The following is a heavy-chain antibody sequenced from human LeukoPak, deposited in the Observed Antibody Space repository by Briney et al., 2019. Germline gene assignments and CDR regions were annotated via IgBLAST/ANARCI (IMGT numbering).Heavy chain of an antibody. CDR3: ARDPSRNYYDSSGYSDY. Sequence: PGGSLRLSCAASGFTFSSYGMHWVRQAPGKGLEWVAVIWYDGSNKYYADSVKGRFTISRDNSKNTLYLQMNSLRAEDTAVYYCARDPSRNYYDSSGYSDYWGQGTLVTVSS. CDR2: IWYDGSNK. V-gene: IGHV3-33*01. D-gene: IGHD3-22*01. J-gene: IGHJ4*02. CDR1: GFTFSSYG.